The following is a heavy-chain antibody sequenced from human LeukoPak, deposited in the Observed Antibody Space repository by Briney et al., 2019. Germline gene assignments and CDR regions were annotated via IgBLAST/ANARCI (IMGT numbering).Heavy chain of an antibody. V-gene: IGHV3-74*01. CDR1: GFTFSSYW. CDR3: AREFVRSKSGAFDI. J-gene: IGHJ3*02. CDR2: INSDGSST. Sequence: GGSLRLSCAASGFTFSSYWMHWVRQAPGKGLVWVSRINSDGSSTSYADSWKGRFTISRDNAKNTLYLQMNSLRAEDTAVYYCAREFVRSKSGAFDIWGQGTMVTVSS. D-gene: IGHD1-26*01.